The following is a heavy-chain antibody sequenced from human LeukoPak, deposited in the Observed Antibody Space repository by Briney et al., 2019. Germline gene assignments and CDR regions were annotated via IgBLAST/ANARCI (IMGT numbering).Heavy chain of an antibody. Sequence: GGSLRLFCAASGFTFSSYSMNWVRQAPRKGLEWVSSIGSSSNYIYYSDSVKGRFTISRDNANNSLFLQMNSLRVEDTALYYCVRDAASPDFWGQGTLVTVSS. CDR2: IGSSSNYI. J-gene: IGHJ4*02. CDR1: GFTFSSYS. CDR3: VRDAASPDF. D-gene: IGHD6-25*01. V-gene: IGHV3-21*01.